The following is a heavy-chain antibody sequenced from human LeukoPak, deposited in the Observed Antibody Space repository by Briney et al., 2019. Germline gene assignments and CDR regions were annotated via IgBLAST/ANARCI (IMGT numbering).Heavy chain of an antibody. J-gene: IGHJ4*02. CDR2: MSGSGGST. CDR1: GFTFSSSA. CDR3: AKSPLYGSGSYYPYYFDY. Sequence: GGSLRLSCAASGFTFSSSAMSWVRQAPGKGLEWVSVMSGSGGSTYYADPVKGRFTISRDNSKNTLYLQMNSLRAEDTAVYYCAKSPLYGSGSYYPYYFDYWGQGTLVTVSS. V-gene: IGHV3-23*01. D-gene: IGHD3-10*01.